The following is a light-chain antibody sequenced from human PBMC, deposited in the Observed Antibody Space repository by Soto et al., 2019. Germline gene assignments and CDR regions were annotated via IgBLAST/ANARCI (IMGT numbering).Light chain of an antibody. CDR1: SSDIGTYDL. Sequence: QSVLTQPASVSGSPGQSITISCTGTSSDIGTYDLVSWYQHHPGKAPKLMIYEVNQRPSGVSNRFSASKSGNTASLTISGLQAEDEAYYYCSSYTNSSTRVFGGGTKVTVL. CDR3: SSYTNSSTRV. J-gene: IGLJ3*02. CDR2: EVN. V-gene: IGLV2-14*02.